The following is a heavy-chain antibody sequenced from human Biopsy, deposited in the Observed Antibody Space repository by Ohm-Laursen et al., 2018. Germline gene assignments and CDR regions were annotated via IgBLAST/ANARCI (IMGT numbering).Heavy chain of an antibody. CDR1: GYSFTNYW. V-gene: IGHV5-51*01. CDR2: IYPGDSDT. Sequence: ESLKISCKGSGYSFTNYWIGWVRQMPGKGLDWMGLIYPGDSDTRYSPSFQGQVTISVDKSISTAYVQWNSLKASDTAMYYCAKHGGLGDFWSGYPLAAFDIWGQGTMVTVSS. D-gene: IGHD3-3*01. J-gene: IGHJ3*02. CDR3: AKHGGLGDFWSGYPLAAFDI.